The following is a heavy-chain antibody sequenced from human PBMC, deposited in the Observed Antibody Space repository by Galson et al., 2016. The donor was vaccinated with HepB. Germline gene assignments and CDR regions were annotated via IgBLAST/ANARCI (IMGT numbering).Heavy chain of an antibody. Sequence: SVKVSCKASGYTFITNDINWVRQASGQGLEWMGWMNPNNGNTGSAERFHGRLIMTRDISTSTAYMELSSLTSEDTAVYFCARGQDDYWSGYGFNWGQGTLGTVSS. CDR3: ARGQDDYWSGYGFN. CDR1: GYTFITND. V-gene: IGHV1-8*01. CDR2: MNPNNGNT. J-gene: IGHJ4*02. D-gene: IGHD3-3*01.